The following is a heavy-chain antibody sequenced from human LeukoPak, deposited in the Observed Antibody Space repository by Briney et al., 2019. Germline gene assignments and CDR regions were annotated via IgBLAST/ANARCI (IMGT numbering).Heavy chain of an antibody. CDR2: INHSGST. CDR1: GGSLSGYY. V-gene: IGHV4-34*01. CDR3: ARRPKNSGYYYNAAFDY. D-gene: IGHD3-22*01. J-gene: IGHJ4*02. Sequence: SETLSLTCAVYGGSLSGYYWSWIRQPPGKGLEWIGEINHSGSTNYNPSLKSRVTISVDTSKNQFSLKLSSVTAADTAVYYCARRPKNSGYYYNAAFDYWGQGTLVTVSS.